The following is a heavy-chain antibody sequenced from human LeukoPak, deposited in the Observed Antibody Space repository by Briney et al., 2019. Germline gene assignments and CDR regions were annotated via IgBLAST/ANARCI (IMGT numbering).Heavy chain of an antibody. D-gene: IGHD2-15*01. CDR3: AGGFMGYCSGGSCFGY. V-gene: IGHV3-7*01. CDR1: GFTFSSYW. J-gene: IGHJ4*02. Sequence: PGGSLRLSCAASGFTFSSYWMSWVRQAPGKGLEGVANIKQDGSGKYYVDSVKGRFTGSRDKAKNSLYLQMNSLRAEDTAVYYCAGGFMGYCSGGSCFGYWGQGTLVTVSS. CDR2: IKQDGSGK.